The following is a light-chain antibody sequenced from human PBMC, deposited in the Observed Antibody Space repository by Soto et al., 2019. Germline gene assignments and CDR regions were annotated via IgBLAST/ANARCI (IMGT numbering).Light chain of an antibody. CDR1: QSVSSY. Sequence: ETVLTQSPATLALSPGERATLSCRASQSVSSYLAWYQQKPGQDPRLLIYDASNRATGIPARFSGSGSGTDFTLTISSLEPEDCAVYYRQQRFNSHPITFGQGTRLEIK. V-gene: IGKV3-11*01. CDR2: DAS. CDR3: QQRFNSHPIT. J-gene: IGKJ5*01.